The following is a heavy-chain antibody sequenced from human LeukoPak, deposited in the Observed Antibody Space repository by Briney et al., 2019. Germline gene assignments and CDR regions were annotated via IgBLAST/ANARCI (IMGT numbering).Heavy chain of an antibody. V-gene: IGHV1-69*04. D-gene: IGHD3-10*01. CDR2: IIPILGIA. J-gene: IGHJ3*02. Sequence: SVKVSCKASGGTFSSYAISWVRQAPGQGLEWMGRIIPILGIANYAQKFQGRVTITADKSTSTAYMELSSLRSEDTAVYYCARALGAYYGQGWDAFDIWGQGTMVTVSS. CDR3: ARALGAYYGQGWDAFDI. CDR1: GGTFSSYA.